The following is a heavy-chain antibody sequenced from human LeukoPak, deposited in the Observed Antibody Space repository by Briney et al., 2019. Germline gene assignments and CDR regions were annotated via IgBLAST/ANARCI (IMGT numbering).Heavy chain of an antibody. V-gene: IGHV4-34*01. CDR3: ARGMATINFDY. J-gene: IGHJ4*02. CDR1: GGSFSGYY. CDR2: INHSGST. D-gene: IGHD5-24*01. Sequence: SETLSLTCAVYGGSFSGYYWSWIRQPPGKGLEWIGEINHSGSTNYNPSLKSRVTISVDTSKNQFSLKLNSVTAADTAVYYCARGMATINFDYWGQGTLVTVSS.